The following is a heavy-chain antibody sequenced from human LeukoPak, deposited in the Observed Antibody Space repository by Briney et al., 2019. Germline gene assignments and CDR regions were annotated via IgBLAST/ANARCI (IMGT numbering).Heavy chain of an antibody. D-gene: IGHD6-19*01. J-gene: IGHJ4*02. CDR3: ASIRGGQWLPHSD. CDR2: ITPNSGGT. V-gene: IGHV1-2*02. CDR1: GYTFTGYY. Sequence: SSVKASCKASGYTFTGYYMYWGRQARRQGLEWMGWITPNSGGTNYAQKFQGRVTMTRDTSISTAYMELSRLRSDNTAVYYCASIRGGQWLPHSDWGQGTLVTVSS.